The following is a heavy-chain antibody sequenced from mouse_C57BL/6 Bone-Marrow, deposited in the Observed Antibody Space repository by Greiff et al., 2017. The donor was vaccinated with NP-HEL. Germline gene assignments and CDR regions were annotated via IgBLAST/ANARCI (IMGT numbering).Heavy chain of an antibody. V-gene: IGHV1-22*01. J-gene: IGHJ1*03. Sequence: EVQLQQSGPELVKPGASVKMSCKASGYTFTDYNMHWVKQSHGKSLEWIGYINPNNGGTSYNQKFKGKATLTVNKSSSTAYMALRSLTSEDSAVYYCASPYGNPSYWYFDVWGTGTTVTVSS. D-gene: IGHD2-1*01. CDR2: INPNNGGT. CDR1: GYTFTDYN. CDR3: ASPYGNPSYWYFDV.